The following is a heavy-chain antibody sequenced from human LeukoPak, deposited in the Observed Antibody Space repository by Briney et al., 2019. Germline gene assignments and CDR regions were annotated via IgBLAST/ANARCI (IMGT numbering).Heavy chain of an antibody. V-gene: IGHV1-2*06. J-gene: IGHJ6*02. Sequence: ASVKVSCKASGYTFTGYYIHWVRQAPGQGLEWMGRINPKSGGTKSAQKFQGRVTMTRDTSISTAYMELSRLRSDDTAVYYCARGEFIPRTRYYYYYGMDVWGQGTTVTVSS. D-gene: IGHD3-10*01. CDR1: GYTFTGYY. CDR2: INPKSGGT. CDR3: ARGEFIPRTRYYYYYGMDV.